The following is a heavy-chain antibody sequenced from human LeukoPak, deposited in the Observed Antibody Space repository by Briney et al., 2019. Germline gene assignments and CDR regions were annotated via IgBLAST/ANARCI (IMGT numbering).Heavy chain of an antibody. Sequence: ASVKVSCKASGYTFPSYGIRWVRQAPGQGLEWMGWISAYNGNTNYAQKLQGRVTMTTDTSPSTAHMELRSLRSDDTAVYYCTRDPHRLEPHYYYYYGMDVWGQGTTVTVSS. J-gene: IGHJ6*02. CDR3: TRDPHRLEPHYYYYYGMDV. V-gene: IGHV1-18*01. CDR2: ISAYNGNT. CDR1: GYTFPSYG. D-gene: IGHD1-1*01.